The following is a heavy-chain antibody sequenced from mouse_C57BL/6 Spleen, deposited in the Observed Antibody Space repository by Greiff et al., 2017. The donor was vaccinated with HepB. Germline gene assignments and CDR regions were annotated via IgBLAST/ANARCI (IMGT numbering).Heavy chain of an antibody. J-gene: IGHJ2*01. CDR2: IYPRSGNT. CDR3: AICRLLPYYFVY. Sequence: QVQLQQSGAELARPGASVKLSCKASGYTFTSYGISWVKQRTGQGLEWIGEIYPRSGNTYYNEKFKGKATLTADKSSSTAYMELRSLTSEDSAVYFCAICRLLPYYFVYWGQGTTLTVSS. V-gene: IGHV1-81*01. D-gene: IGHD2-3*01. CDR1: GYTFTSYG.